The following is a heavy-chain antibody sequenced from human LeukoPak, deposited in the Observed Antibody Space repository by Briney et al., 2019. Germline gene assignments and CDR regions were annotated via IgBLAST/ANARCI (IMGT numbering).Heavy chain of an antibody. D-gene: IGHD2-15*01. V-gene: IGHV1-18*01. CDR1: GYTFTSYG. CDR2: ISAYNGNT. J-gene: IGHJ4*02. CDR3: ARMSRIVVVVAATSPFDY. Sequence: ASVKVSCKASGYTFTSYGISWVRQAPGQGLEWMGWISAYNGNTNYAQKLQGRVTMTTDTSTCTAYMELRSLRSDDTAAYYCARMSRIVVVVAATSPFDYWGQGTLVTVSS.